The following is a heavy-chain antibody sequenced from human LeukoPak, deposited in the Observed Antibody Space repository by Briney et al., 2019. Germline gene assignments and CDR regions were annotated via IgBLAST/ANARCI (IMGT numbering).Heavy chain of an antibody. CDR3: AKDSTLRFLEWLFGDFDY. CDR2: ISGSGGST. Sequence: GGSLKLCRAASGFTFSSYAMSWVRQAPGKGLEWVSAISGSGGSTYYADSVKGRFTISRDNSKNTLYLQMNSLRAEDTAVYYCAKDSTLRFLEWLFGDFDYWGQGTLVTVSS. CDR1: GFTFSSYA. V-gene: IGHV3-23*01. D-gene: IGHD3-3*01. J-gene: IGHJ4*02.